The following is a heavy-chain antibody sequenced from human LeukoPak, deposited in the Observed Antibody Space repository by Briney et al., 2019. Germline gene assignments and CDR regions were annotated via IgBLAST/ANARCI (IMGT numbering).Heavy chain of an antibody. D-gene: IGHD5-24*01. V-gene: IGHV4-30-2*01. Sequence: PSQTLSLTCTVSGGSISSGGYYWSWIRQPPGEGLEWIGYIYHSGSTYYNPSLKSRVTISVDRSKNQFSLKLSSVTAADTAVYYCARVVGPGRHEVARNYYFDYWGQGTLVTVSS. CDR2: IYHSGST. CDR1: GGSISSGGYY. CDR3: ARVVGPGRHEVARNYYFDY. J-gene: IGHJ4*02.